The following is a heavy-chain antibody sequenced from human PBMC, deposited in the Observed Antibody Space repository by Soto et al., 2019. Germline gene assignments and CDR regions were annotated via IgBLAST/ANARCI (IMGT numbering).Heavy chain of an antibody. CDR2: IYPGDSDT. Sequence: GESLKISCKGSGYSFTSYWIGWVRQMPGKGLEWMGIIYPGDSDTRYSPSFQGQVTISADKSISTAYLQWSSLKASDTAMYYCASTSAAGKYYYGMDFWGQGTSVTVSS. J-gene: IGHJ6*02. V-gene: IGHV5-51*01. CDR3: ASTSAAGKYYYGMDF. D-gene: IGHD6-13*01. CDR1: GYSFTSYW.